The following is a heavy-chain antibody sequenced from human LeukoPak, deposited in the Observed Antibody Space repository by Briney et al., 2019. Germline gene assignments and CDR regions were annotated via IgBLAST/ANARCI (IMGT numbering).Heavy chain of an antibody. CDR2: IRYDGSNK. V-gene: IGHV3-30*02. CDR3: AKGGGYGYYFDY. J-gene: IGHJ4*02. Sequence: GGSLRLSCAASGFTFSSYGMHWVRQAPGRGLEWVAFIRYDGSNKYYADSVKGRFTISRDNSKNTLYLQMNSLRAEDTAVYYCAKGGGYGYYFDYWGQGTLVTVSS. D-gene: IGHD3-16*01. CDR1: GFTFSSYG.